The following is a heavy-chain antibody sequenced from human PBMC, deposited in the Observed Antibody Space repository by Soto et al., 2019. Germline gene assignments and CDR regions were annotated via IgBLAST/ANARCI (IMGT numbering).Heavy chain of an antibody. CDR3: AKDLDDCSRTSCYAVYSYYGMDV. CDR2: IYPGDSDT. V-gene: IGHV5-51*01. J-gene: IGHJ6*02. Sequence: KGLEWMGIIYPGDSDTRYSPSFQGQVTISADKSISTAYLQWSSLKASDTAMYYCAKDLDDCSRTSCYAVYSYYGMDVWGRGTTVTVSS. D-gene: IGHD2-2*01.